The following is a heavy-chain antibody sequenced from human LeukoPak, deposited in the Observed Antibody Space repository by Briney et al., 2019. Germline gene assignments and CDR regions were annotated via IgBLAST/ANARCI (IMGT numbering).Heavy chain of an antibody. CDR1: GFTFDDYA. Sequence: GGSLRLPCTVSGFTFDDYAMHWARHTPGKGLEWVSGITWNRDKIGYGDSVKGRFTISRDNVKNVLYLQMNSLRPEDTALYYCAKDLSSAITSALVLDVWGQGTTVIVS. CDR2: ITWNRDKI. CDR3: AKDLSSAITSALVLDV. V-gene: IGHV3-9*01. J-gene: IGHJ6*02. D-gene: IGHD3-22*01.